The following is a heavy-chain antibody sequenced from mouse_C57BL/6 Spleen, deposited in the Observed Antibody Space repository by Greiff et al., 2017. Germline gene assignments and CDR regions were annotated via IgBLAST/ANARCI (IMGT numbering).Heavy chain of an antibody. CDR1: GYTFTSYW. Sequence: QVHVKQPGAELVKPGASVKLSCKASGYTFTSYWMHWVKQRPGQGLEWIGMIHPNSGSTNYNEKFKSKATLTADKSSSTAYMQLSSLTSEDSAVYYCALLTGTGEYYFDYWGQGTTLTVSS. V-gene: IGHV1-64*01. CDR2: IHPNSGST. D-gene: IGHD4-1*01. CDR3: ALLTGTGEYYFDY. J-gene: IGHJ2*01.